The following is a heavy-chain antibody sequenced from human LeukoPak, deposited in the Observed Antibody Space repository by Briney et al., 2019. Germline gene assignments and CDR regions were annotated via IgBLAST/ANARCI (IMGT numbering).Heavy chain of an antibody. CDR3: AREGSYPPLNVY. J-gene: IGHJ4*02. Sequence: GGSLRLSCVASGFSLSNYNMNWVRQAPGKGLEWISSISSSSSHIYYVDSVKGRFTISRDNAKNSLYLQMDSLGAEDTAMYYCAREGSYPPLNVYWGQGTLVTVSS. V-gene: IGHV3-21*01. CDR1: GFSLSNYN. CDR2: ISSSSSHI.